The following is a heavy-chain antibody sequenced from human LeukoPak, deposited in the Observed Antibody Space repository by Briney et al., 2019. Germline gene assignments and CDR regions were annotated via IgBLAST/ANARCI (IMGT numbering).Heavy chain of an antibody. CDR2: IRSNSDGGTI. V-gene: IGHV3-15*07. D-gene: IGHD3-22*01. CDR3: ATDFYDST. Sequence: GGSLRLPCATSGFTFSNAWMNWVRQAPGKGLEWVGRIRSNSDGGTIDYAAPVKGRFTLSRDDSKTTLYLQMNSLQTEDTAVYYCATDFYDSTWGQGTLVTVSS. J-gene: IGHJ5*02. CDR1: GFTFSNAW.